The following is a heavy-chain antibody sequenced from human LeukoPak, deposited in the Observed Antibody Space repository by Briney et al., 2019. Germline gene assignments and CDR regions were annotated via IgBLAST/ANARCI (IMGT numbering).Heavy chain of an antibody. D-gene: IGHD2-15*01. CDR1: VYTFTGYY. Sequence: ASVKVSCKASVYTFTGYYMHWVRQAPGQGLEWMGWINPSSGGTNYAQKFQGRVTMTRDPSISTAYMELSRLRSDDTAVYYCGRGYPGGRYCSGGSCYSVFDYWGQGTLVTVSS. CDR3: GRGYPGGRYCSGGSCYSVFDY. J-gene: IGHJ4*02. CDR2: INPSSGGT. V-gene: IGHV1-2*02.